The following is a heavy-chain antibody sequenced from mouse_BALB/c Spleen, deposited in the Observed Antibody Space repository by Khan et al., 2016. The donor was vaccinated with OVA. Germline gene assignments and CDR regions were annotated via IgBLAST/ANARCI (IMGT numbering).Heavy chain of an antibody. Sequence: VQLKQSGPGLVKPSQSLSLTCTVIGYSITSNYAWNWIRQFPENKLEWMGYISYSGSTNYNPSLKSRLSITRDTSKNQFFLLLHSVTTEDSATYYCARVKYYGYALDYWGQGTSVTVSS. V-gene: IGHV3-2*02. J-gene: IGHJ4*01. CDR2: ISYSGST. CDR3: ARVKYYGYALDY. D-gene: IGHD1-1*01. CDR1: GYSITSNYA.